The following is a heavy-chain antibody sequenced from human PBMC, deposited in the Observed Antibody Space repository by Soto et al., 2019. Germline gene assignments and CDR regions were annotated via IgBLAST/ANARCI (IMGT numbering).Heavy chain of an antibody. CDR3: ARESGGATATLDYYYFYMDV. D-gene: IGHD5-12*01. J-gene: IGHJ6*03. Sequence: QVQLVQSGAEVRKPGASVTVSCRSSGDSFNDYYIHWVRQAPGQGFEWMGWINPNGGVTKYAQKFQGWVSMSRDTAIRIIYIQISMLRSDDTAVYYCARESGGATATLDYYYFYMDVWGTGTTVTVSS. V-gene: IGHV1-2*04. CDR2: INPNGGVT. CDR1: GDSFNDYY.